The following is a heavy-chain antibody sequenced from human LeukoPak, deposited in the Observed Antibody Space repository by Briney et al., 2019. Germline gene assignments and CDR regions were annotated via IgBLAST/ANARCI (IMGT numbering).Heavy chain of an antibody. V-gene: IGHV5-51*01. CDR1: GYSFLSHW. Sequence: GESLKISCKGSGYSFLSHWIGWVRQMPGKGLEWMGIIYPGDPDTRYNPSFQGQVTISADKSISTAYLQWSSLKASDTAMYYCARHASPYSSNYYFDYWGQGALVTVSS. CDR2: IYPGDPDT. D-gene: IGHD6-13*01. J-gene: IGHJ4*02. CDR3: ARHASPYSSNYYFDY.